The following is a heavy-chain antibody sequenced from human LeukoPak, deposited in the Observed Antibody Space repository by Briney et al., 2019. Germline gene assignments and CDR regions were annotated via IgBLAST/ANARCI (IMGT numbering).Heavy chain of an antibody. J-gene: IGHJ2*01. CDR3: ARDGMAVAVGYFDL. D-gene: IGHD6-19*01. Sequence: SQTLSLTCAISGDSVSSNSATWNWIRQSPSRGLEWLGRTYYRSKWYNDYAASVKSRITIKPDTSKNQFSLQLNSVTPEDTAVYYCARDGMAVAVGYFDLWGRGTLVAVSS. V-gene: IGHV6-1*01. CDR2: TYYRSKWYN. CDR1: GDSVSSNSAT.